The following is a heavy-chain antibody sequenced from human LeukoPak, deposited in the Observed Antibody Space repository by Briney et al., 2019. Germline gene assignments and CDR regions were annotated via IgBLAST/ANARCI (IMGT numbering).Heavy chain of an antibody. CDR1: GYMFSGYY. D-gene: IGHD3-10*01. J-gene: IGHJ4*01. CDR3: ATYGSGSGTFFDS. CDR2: ISHSGSTI. V-gene: IGHV3-11*04. Sequence: GGSLRLSCAASGYMFSGYYMSWIRQAPEKGLEWLSYISHSGSTIYYADSVKGRFTISRDNAKNSLYLQMNSLRAEDTALYYCATYGSGSGTFFDSWGQEPWSPSLQ.